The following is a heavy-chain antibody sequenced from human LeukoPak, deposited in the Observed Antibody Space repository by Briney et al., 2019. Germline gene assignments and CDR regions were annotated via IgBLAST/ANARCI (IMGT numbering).Heavy chain of an antibody. CDR3: ASLHTPGYFDY. V-gene: IGHV4-39*01. CDR2: IYYSGST. J-gene: IGHJ4*02. D-gene: IGHD1-14*01. Sequence: SETLSLTCTVSGGSISSSSYYWGWIRQPPGKGLEWIGSIYYSGSTYYNPSLKSRVTISVDTSKNQFSLKLSSLTAADTAVYYCASLHTPGYFDYWGQGTLVTVSS. CDR1: GGSISSSSYY.